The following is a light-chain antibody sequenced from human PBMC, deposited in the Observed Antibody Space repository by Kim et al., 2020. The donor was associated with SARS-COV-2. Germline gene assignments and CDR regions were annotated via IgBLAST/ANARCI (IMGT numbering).Light chain of an antibody. J-gene: IGKJ1*01. CDR1: QNIKTY. CDR2: AAS. Sequence: DIQMTQSPSSLSASVGDRVTISCRASQNIKTYLNWYQQQSGKVPRLLIYAASRLQSGVPSRFAGSGSGTEFTLTINSLQPEDFATYYCQQSDVTPRTFGQGTKVDIK. CDR3: QQSDVTPRT. V-gene: IGKV1-39*01.